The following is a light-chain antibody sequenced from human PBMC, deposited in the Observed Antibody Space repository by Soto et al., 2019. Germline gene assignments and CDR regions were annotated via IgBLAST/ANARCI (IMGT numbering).Light chain of an antibody. V-gene: IGKV3-20*01. CDR1: QSVSSN. CDR2: GAS. J-gene: IGKJ1*01. Sequence: ETVMTQSPSTLSLSPGERATLSCRASQSVSSNLAWYQQKPGQAPRLLIYGASSRATGIPDRFSGSGSGTDFTLTISRLEPEDFAVYYCQQYGSSPRTFGQGTKVDIK. CDR3: QQYGSSPRT.